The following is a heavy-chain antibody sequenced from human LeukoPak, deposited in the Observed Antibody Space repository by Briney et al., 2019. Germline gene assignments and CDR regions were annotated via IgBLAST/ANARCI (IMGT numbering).Heavy chain of an antibody. V-gene: IGHV3-66*01. CDR2: FYSGGTT. Sequence: GGSLRLSCAGFGFTVSSNYMSWVRQAPGKGLEWVSGFYSGGTTHYADSVKGRFSISRDNSKNTLYLQMNRLRAEDTAIYYCVREDPKVTTFDWGQGALVTVSS. CDR1: GFTVSSNY. J-gene: IGHJ4*02. D-gene: IGHD4-17*01. CDR3: VREDPKVTTFD.